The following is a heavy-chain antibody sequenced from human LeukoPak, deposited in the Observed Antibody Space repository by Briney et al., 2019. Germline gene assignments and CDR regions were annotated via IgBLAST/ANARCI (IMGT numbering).Heavy chain of an antibody. CDR2: ISGSGGST. J-gene: IGHJ3*02. CDR1: GFTFSSYA. CDR3: AKDLYYYDSSGYYYPYAFDI. D-gene: IGHD3-22*01. V-gene: IGHV3-23*01. Sequence: PGGSLRLSCAASGFTFSSYAMSWVRQAPGKGLEWVSAISGSGGSTYYADSAKGRFTISRDNSKNTLYLQMNSLRAEDTAVYYCAKDLYYYDSSGYYYPYAFDIWGQGTMVTVSS.